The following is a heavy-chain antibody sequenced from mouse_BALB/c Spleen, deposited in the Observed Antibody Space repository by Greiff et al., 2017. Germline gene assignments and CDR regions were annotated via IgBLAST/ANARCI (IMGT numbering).Heavy chain of an antibody. CDR3: ARGGELGRGEAY. D-gene: IGHD4-1*01. CDR2: IDPENGDT. CDR1: GFNIKDYY. Sequence: EVQLQQSGAELVRSGASVKLSCTASGFNIKDYYMHWVKQRPEQGLEWIGWIDPENGDTEYAPKFQGKATMTADTSSNTAYLQLSSLTSEDTAVYYCARGGELGRGEAYWGQGTLVTVSA. J-gene: IGHJ3*01. V-gene: IGHV14-4*02.